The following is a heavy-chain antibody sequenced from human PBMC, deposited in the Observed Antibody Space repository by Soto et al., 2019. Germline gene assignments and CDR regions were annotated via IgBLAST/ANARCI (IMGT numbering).Heavy chain of an antibody. J-gene: IGHJ3*02. CDR3: APPGPELGGLGETFDI. Sequence: QVQLQEWGPGLVNPSQTLSLTCTVSGGSVNGGRFYWTWIRQPPGKGLEYIGYIYSSGSTYYTPYFKSRVTMSMDTSKNQFSLTLSSVTAADTATYYCAPPGPELGGLGETFDIWGRGTLVTVSS. V-gene: IGHV4-30-4*01. CDR2: IYSSGST. D-gene: IGHD1-26*01. CDR1: GGSVNGGRFY.